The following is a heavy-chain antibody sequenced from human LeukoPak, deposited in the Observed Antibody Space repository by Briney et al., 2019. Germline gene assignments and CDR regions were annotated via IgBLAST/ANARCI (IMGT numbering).Heavy chain of an antibody. V-gene: IGHV4-39*01. D-gene: IGHD3-3*01. Sequence: SETLSLTCTVSGGSISSSSYYWGWVCQPPGKGVEWIGSIYYSGSTYDNPSLKSRVTISVDTSKNQFSLKLSSVTAADTAVYYCAITYYDFWSGYTIFDYWGQGTLVTVSS. CDR2: IYYSGST. J-gene: IGHJ4*02. CDR3: AITYYDFWSGYTIFDY. CDR1: GGSISSSSYY.